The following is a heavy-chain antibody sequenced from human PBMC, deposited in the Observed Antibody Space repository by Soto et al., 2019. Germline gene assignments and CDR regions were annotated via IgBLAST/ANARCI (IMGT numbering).Heavy chain of an antibody. D-gene: IGHD2-2*01. CDR3: ARRYCSGTSCYWRGWFDP. V-gene: IGHV4-59*08. Sequence: QVQLQESGPGLVKPSETLSLTCTVSGGAISSYYWSWIRQPPGKGLEWIGYIYYSGSTNYNPSLKSRVTISVDTSKNQFSLKLSSVTAADTAVYYCARRYCSGTSCYWRGWFDPWGQGTLVTVSS. CDR1: GGAISSYY. CDR2: IYYSGST. J-gene: IGHJ5*02.